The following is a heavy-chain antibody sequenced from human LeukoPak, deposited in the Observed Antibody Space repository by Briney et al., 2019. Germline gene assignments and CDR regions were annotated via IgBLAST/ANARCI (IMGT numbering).Heavy chain of an antibody. V-gene: IGHV3-33*06. CDR2: IWYDGSNK. CDR3: AKSGPDYGDYYYYYYMDV. J-gene: IGHJ6*03. Sequence: GRSLRLSCAASGFTFSSYGMHWVRQAPGKGLEWVAVIWYDGSNKYYADSVKGRFTISRYNSKNTLYLQMNSLRAEDTAVYYCAKSGPDYGDYYYYYYMDVWGKGTTVTVSS. CDR1: GFTFSSYG. D-gene: IGHD4-17*01.